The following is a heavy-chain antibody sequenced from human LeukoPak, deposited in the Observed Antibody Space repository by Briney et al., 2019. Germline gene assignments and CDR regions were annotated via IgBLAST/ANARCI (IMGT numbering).Heavy chain of an antibody. Sequence: GGSLRLSCAASGFTFSSSWMTWVRQAPGKGLEWVASINQDGGEIHYVDSVKGRFTISRDNAKNSLYLQMNSLTAEDTAVHYCARDRLERRIYYFDYWGQGTLVTVSS. V-gene: IGHV3-7*01. CDR3: ARDRLERRIYYFDY. D-gene: IGHD1-1*01. CDR1: GFTFSSSW. J-gene: IGHJ4*02. CDR2: INQDGGEI.